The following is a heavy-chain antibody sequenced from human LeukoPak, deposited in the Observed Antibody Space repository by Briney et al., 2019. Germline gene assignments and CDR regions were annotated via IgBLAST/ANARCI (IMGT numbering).Heavy chain of an antibody. CDR3: ARAGDIVATLSN. J-gene: IGHJ4*02. D-gene: IGHD5-12*01. CDR1: GGSISSSSYY. CDR2: MYYSGST. V-gene: IGHV4-39*07. Sequence: SETLSLTCTVSGGSISSSSYYWGWIRQPPGKGLEWIGSMYYSGSTYYNPSLKSRVTISVDTSKNQFSLKLSSVTAADTAVYYCARAGDIVATLSNWGQGTLVTVSS.